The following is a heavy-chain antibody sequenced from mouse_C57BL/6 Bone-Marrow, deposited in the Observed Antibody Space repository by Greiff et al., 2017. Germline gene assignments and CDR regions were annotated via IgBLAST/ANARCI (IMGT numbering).Heavy chain of an antibody. D-gene: IGHD1-1*01. CDR1: GYTFTSYG. CDR2: IYPRSGNT. V-gene: IGHV1-81*01. Sequence: QVQLQQSGAELARPGASVKLSCKASGYTFTSYGISWVKQRTGQGLEWIGEIYPRSGNTYYNEKFKGKATLTADKSSSTAYMELRSLTSEDSAVYFGARIYYYGSSHGYCDVWGTGTTVTVSS. J-gene: IGHJ1*03. CDR3: ARIYYYGSSHGYCDV.